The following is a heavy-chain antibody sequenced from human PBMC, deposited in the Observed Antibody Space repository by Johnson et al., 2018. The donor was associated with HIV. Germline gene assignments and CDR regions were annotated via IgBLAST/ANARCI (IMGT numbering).Heavy chain of an antibody. D-gene: IGHD1-7*01. V-gene: IGHV3-49*04. CDR2: IRSKTYGGTT. Sequence: VQLVESGGGLVQPGRSLRLSCDASGFAFGDYAMSWVRQDPGKGLEWVGFIRSKTYGGTTEYAASVKGRFTISRDASKNIAYLQMNNLKTEDTAVYYCTRDPRTTNAFDIWGQGTMVTVSS. J-gene: IGHJ3*02. CDR3: TRDPRTTNAFDI. CDR1: GFAFGDYA.